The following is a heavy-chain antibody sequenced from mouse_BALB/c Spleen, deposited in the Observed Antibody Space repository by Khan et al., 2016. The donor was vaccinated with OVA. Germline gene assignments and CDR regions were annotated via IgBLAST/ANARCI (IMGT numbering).Heavy chain of an antibody. J-gene: IGHJ3*01. CDR2: VSTGGSYT. CDR3: TRLAYYYDREGFAY. D-gene: IGHD1-1*01. CDR1: GFTFSTYG. V-gene: IGHV5-6*01. Sequence: EVQLAESGGDLVKPGGSLKLSCAASGFTFSTYGMSWVRQAPDKRLEWVATVSTGGSYTYYPDSVKGRFTISRDNAKNTLYLQMSGLRSEDTAMFYCTRLAYYYDREGFAYWGQGTLVTVSA.